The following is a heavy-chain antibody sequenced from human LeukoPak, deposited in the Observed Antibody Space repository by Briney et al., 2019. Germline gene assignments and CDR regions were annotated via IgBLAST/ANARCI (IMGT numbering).Heavy chain of an antibody. V-gene: IGHV4-30-4*08. J-gene: IGHJ4*02. CDR1: GGSISSGDYY. CDR3: AREALLRTGFDY. Sequence: NPSQTLSLTCTGSGGSISSGDYYWSWIRQPPGKGLEWIGYIFYSGSTYYNPSLKSRLTISVDTSMNQFSLKLSSVTAADTAVYYCAREALLRTGFDYWGQGTLVTVSS. CDR2: IFYSGST.